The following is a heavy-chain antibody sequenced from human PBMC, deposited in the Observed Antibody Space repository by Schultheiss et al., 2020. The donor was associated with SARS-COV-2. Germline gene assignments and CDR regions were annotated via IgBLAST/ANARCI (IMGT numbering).Heavy chain of an antibody. V-gene: IGHV3-74*01. CDR2: ISSDGSST. J-gene: IGHJ4*02. D-gene: IGHD6-13*01. CDR3: ARGGAAAGLDY. CDR1: GFTFSSYW. Sequence: GESLKISCAASGFTFSSYWMHWVRQAPGKGLVWVSRISSDGSSTSYADSVKGRFTISRDNAKNSLYLEMNSLRAEDTAVYYCARGGAAAGLDYWGQGTLVTVSS.